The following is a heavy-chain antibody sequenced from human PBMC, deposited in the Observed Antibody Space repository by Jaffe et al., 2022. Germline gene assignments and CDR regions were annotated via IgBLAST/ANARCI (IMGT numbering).Heavy chain of an antibody. Sequence: QVQLVESGGGVVQPGGSLRLSCAASGFTFSSYGMHWVRQAPGKGLEWVAFIRYDGSNKYYADSVKGRFTISRDNSKNTLYLQMNSLRAEDTAVYYCSSDDPYYYYMDVWGKGTTVTVSS. V-gene: IGHV3-30*02. CDR1: GFTFSSYG. D-gene: IGHD6-6*01. CDR3: SSDDPYYYYMDV. J-gene: IGHJ6*03. CDR2: IRYDGSNK.